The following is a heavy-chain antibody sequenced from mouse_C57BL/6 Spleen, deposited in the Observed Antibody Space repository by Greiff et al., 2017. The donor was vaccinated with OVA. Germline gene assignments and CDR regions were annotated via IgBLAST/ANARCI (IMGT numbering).Heavy chain of an antibody. CDR1: GYTFTSYW. D-gene: IGHD3-3*01. Sequence: QVQLQQPGAELVKPGASVKLSCKASGYTFTSYWMQWVKQRPGQGLEWIGEIDPSDSYTNYNQKFKGKATLTVDTSSSTAYMQLSSLTSEDSAVYYCARRGPHYFDYWGQGTTLTVSS. V-gene: IGHV1-50*01. CDR2: IDPSDSYT. CDR3: ARRGPHYFDY. J-gene: IGHJ2*01.